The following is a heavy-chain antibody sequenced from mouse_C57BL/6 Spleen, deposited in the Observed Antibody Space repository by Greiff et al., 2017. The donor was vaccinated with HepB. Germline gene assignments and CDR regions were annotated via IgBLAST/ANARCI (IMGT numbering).Heavy chain of an antibody. CDR2: INPNNGGT. Sequence: VQLQQSGPELVKPGASVKISCKASGYTFTDYYMNWVKQSHGKSLEWIGDINPNNGGTSYNQKFKGKATLTVDKSSSTAYMELRSLTSEDSAVYYCARAETSYAFDYWGQGTTLTVSS. J-gene: IGHJ2*01. V-gene: IGHV1-26*01. D-gene: IGHD2-12*01. CDR3: ARAETSYAFDY. CDR1: GYTFTDYY.